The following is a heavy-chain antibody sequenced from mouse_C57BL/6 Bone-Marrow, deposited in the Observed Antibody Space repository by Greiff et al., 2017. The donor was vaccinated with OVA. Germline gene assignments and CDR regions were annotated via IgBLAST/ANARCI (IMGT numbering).Heavy chain of an antibody. D-gene: IGHD2-12*01. Sequence: VQLQESGPGLVQPSQSLSITCTVSGFSLTSYGVHWVRQSPGKGLEWLGVIWRGGSTDYNAAIMSRMSTTKDNSKSNVFFKMNVRQADDTAIYFCSKRAGTTGEFAYWGQGTLVTVSA. CDR3: SKRAGTTGEFAY. CDR1: GFSLTSYG. J-gene: IGHJ3*01. CDR2: IWRGGST. V-gene: IGHV2-5*01.